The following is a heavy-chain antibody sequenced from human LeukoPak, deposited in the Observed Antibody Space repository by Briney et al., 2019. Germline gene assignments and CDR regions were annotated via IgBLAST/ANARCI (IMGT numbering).Heavy chain of an antibody. Sequence: SETLSLTCTVSGGSISSSGYYWGWIRQPPGKGLEWIGSTYYSGSTYYNPSLKSRVTISVDTSKNHFSLKLRSVTAADTAVYHCATNLGYSSSWYSDWGQGTLVTVSS. V-gene: IGHV4-39*02. J-gene: IGHJ4*02. CDR2: TYYSGST. CDR1: GGSISSSGYY. D-gene: IGHD6-13*01. CDR3: ATNLGYSSSWYSD.